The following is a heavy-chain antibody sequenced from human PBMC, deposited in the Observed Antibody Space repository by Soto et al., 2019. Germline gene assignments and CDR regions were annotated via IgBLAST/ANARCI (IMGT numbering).Heavy chain of an antibody. CDR1: GGSISSGGYY. V-gene: IGHV4-31*03. CDR2: IYYSGST. D-gene: IGHD2-15*01. Sequence: PSETLSLTCTVSGGSISSGGYYCSWIRQHPGKGLEWIGYIYYSGSTYYNPSLKSRVTISVDTSKNQFSLKLSSVTAADTAVYYCARDCSGGSCYSYYYGMDVWGQGTTVTVSS. J-gene: IGHJ6*02. CDR3: ARDCSGGSCYSYYYGMDV.